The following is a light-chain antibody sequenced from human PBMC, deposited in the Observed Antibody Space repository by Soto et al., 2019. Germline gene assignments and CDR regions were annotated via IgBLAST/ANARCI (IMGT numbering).Light chain of an antibody. CDR3: QQSYSTPFT. V-gene: IGKV1-39*01. CDR1: QSISSY. Sequence: DIQMTQSPSSLSASVGDRVTITCRASQSISSYLNWYQQKPGKAPKLMIYAASSLQSGVPSRFSGGGSGTDFTLTISSLQPDDFATYYSQQSYSTPFTFGPGTKVDIK. CDR2: AAS. J-gene: IGKJ3*01.